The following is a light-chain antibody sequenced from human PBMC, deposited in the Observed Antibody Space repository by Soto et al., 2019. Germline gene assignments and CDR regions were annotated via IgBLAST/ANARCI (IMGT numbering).Light chain of an antibody. V-gene: IGLV2-23*01. CDR1: SSDVLSYDA. Sequence: QSALTQPASVSGSPGQSITISCTGTSSDVLSYDAVSWYQHHPGKAPKPIIYEGNKRPSGVSNRFSGSRSGNMAPLTISGLQAEDEADYYCCSYVYTNSWVFGGGTQLTVL. J-gene: IGLJ3*02. CDR2: EGN. CDR3: CSYVYTNSWV.